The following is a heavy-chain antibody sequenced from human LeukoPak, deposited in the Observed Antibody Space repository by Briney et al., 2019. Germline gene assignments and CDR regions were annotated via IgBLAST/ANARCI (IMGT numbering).Heavy chain of an antibody. Sequence: PGGSLRLSCAASGFTFSSYAMSWVRQAPGKGLEWVSAISGSGGSTYYADSVKGRFTISRDNSKNTLYLQMNSLRAEDTAVYYCAKPPTGEQLVPLQFDYWGQGTLVTVSS. J-gene: IGHJ4*02. CDR1: GFTFSSYA. CDR3: AKPPTGEQLVPLQFDY. D-gene: IGHD6-6*01. CDR2: ISGSGGST. V-gene: IGHV3-23*01.